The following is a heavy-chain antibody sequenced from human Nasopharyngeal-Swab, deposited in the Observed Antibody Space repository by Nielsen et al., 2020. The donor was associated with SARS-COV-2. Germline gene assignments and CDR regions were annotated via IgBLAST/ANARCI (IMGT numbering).Heavy chain of an antibody. D-gene: IGHD4-17*01. CDR2: MRSKANNYAT. V-gene: IGHV3-73*01. CDR3: PTTVDYGDYRWYFDL. J-gene: IGHJ2*01. CDR1: GFTFSGSA. Sequence: GGSLRLSCAASGFTFSGSAMYWVRQASGKGLEWVGRMRSKANNYATAYAASVRGRFTISRDDSKNTAYLQMDSLKTEDTAVYYCPTTVDYGDYRWYFDLWGRGTLVTVSS.